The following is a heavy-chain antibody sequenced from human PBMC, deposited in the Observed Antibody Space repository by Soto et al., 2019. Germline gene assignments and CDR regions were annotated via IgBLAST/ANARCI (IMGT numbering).Heavy chain of an antibody. D-gene: IGHD1-26*01. CDR1: GGSICTGGFY. V-gene: IGHV4-31*03. J-gene: IGHJ4*02. Sequence: KPSETVSLTCTFSGGSICTGGFYWSWIRQLPGKRLEWLVYIYDTGSTQYTPSLKSRLSISTDTSDNQFSLRLDSVTAADTAVYYCETYLVTSRARVDYWGQGTPVTVSS. CDR3: ETYLVTSRARVDY. CDR2: IYDTGST.